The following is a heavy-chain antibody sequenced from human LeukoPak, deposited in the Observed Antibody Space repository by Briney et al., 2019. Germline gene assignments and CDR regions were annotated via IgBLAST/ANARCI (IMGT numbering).Heavy chain of an antibody. CDR3: AKDYDSSGYYLFDY. J-gene: IGHJ4*02. Sequence: PGGSLRLSCAASGFTFSSYSMNWVRQAPGKGLEWVSSIGSSDNYIYYADSVKGRFTISRDNAKNSLYLEMNTLRAEDTAVYYCAKDYDSSGYYLFDYWGQGTLVTVSS. V-gene: IGHV3-21*04. CDR2: IGSSDNYI. D-gene: IGHD3-22*01. CDR1: GFTFSSYS.